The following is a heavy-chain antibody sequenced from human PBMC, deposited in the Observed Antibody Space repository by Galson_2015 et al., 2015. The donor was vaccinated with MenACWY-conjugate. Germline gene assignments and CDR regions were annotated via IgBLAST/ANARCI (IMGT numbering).Heavy chain of an antibody. J-gene: IGHJ4*02. CDR1: GASMSNSS. CDR2: IYHSGAT. V-gene: IGHV4-59*13. CDR3: ARGGHSGGGPFDY. Sequence: SETLSLTCTVSGASMSNSSWTWVRQSPEKGLEWIGHIYHSGATNYNPSLQSRVIISADASKGQISLNLASVSAADTAVYFCARGGHSGGGPFDYWGRGTLVSVSS. D-gene: IGHD4-23*01.